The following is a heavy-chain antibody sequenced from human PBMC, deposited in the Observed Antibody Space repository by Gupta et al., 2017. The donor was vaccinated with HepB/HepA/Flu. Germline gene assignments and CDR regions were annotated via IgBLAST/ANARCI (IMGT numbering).Heavy chain of an antibody. Sequence: QVQVQQLGAGLLKPSETLSLTCAVYGDPFSDYYWNWIRQPPGKGLEWIGEHNHSGSTNYNPSLKSRVTISVDTSKNQFSLKLTSVTAADTAVYYCARGYSTSSYDWFDPWGQGTLVTVSS. CDR2: HNHSGST. J-gene: IGHJ5*02. D-gene: IGHD6-6*01. CDR1: GDPFSDYY. V-gene: IGHV4-34*01. CDR3: ARGYSTSSYDWFDP.